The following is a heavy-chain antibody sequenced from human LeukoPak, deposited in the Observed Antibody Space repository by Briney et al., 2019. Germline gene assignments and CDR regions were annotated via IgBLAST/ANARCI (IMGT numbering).Heavy chain of an antibody. J-gene: IGHJ6*03. CDR1: GDSISSYY. D-gene: IGHD1/OR15-1a*01. V-gene: IGHV4-4*09. Sequence: SESLSLTCTVSGDSISSYYWSWIRQPPGEGLGWIGNIYTSGITNYTPSLKSRVTISVDTSKNQLSLKLSSVSAADTAVYYCASPPPRTDYFYYMDVWGKGTTVTVSS. CDR2: IYTSGIT. CDR3: ASPPPRTDYFYYMDV.